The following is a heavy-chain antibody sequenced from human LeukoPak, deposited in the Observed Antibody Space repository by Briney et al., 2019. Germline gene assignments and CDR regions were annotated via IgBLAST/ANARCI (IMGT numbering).Heavy chain of an antibody. CDR2: IYYSGST. CDR3: ARARGNYGDYALDY. CDR1: GGSISSYY. Sequence: PSETLSLTCTVSGGSISSYYWSWIRQPPGKGLEWIGYIYYSGSTNYNPSLKSRVTISVDASKNQFSLKLNSVTAADTAVYYCARARGNYGDYALDYWGQGTLVTVSS. D-gene: IGHD4-17*01. J-gene: IGHJ4*02. V-gene: IGHV4-59*01.